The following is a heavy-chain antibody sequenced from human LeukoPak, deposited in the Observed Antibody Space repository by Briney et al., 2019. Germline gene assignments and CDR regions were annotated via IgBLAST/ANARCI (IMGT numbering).Heavy chain of an antibody. J-gene: IGHJ6*03. CDR1: GFTFSSYG. V-gene: IGHV3-30*02. Sequence: PGGSLRLSCAASGFTFSSYGMHWVRQAPGKGLEWVAFIRYDGSNKYYADSVKGRFTISRDNSKNTLYLQMNSLRAEDTAVYYCASYSSSWYSNYYYMDVWGKGTTVTISS. CDR3: ASYSSSWYSNYYYMDV. CDR2: IRYDGSNK. D-gene: IGHD6-13*01.